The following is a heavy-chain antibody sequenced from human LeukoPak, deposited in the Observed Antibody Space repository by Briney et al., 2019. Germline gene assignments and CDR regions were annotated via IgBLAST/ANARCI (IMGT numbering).Heavy chain of an antibody. CDR3: ARGCSSGLYNWFDP. CDR2: ISSSGSTI. Sequence: GGSLRLSRAASGFTFSSYEMNWVRQAPGKGLEWVSYISSSGSTIYYADSVKGRFTISRDNAKNSLYLQMNSLRAEDTAVYYCARGCSSGLYNWFDPWGQGTLVTVSS. J-gene: IGHJ5*02. D-gene: IGHD6-19*01. V-gene: IGHV3-48*03. CDR1: GFTFSSYE.